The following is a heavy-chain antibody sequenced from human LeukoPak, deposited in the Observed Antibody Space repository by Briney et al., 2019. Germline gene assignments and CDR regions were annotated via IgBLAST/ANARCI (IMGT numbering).Heavy chain of an antibody. CDR3: ARESIAVAGAPFDY. V-gene: IGHV3-48*03. D-gene: IGHD6-19*01. J-gene: IGHJ4*02. CDR1: GFTFSSYE. CDR2: LSSGSTI. Sequence: GGSLRLSCAASGFTFSSYEMNWVRQAPGKGLEWVSYLSSGSTIYEADSVKGRFTISRDNAKNSLYLQMNSLRAEDTAVYYCARESIAVAGAPFDYWGQGTLVTVSS.